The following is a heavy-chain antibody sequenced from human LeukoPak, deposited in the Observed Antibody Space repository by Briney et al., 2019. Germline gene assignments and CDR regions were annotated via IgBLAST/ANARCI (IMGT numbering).Heavy chain of an antibody. V-gene: IGHV3-30*03. J-gene: IGHJ4*02. CDR2: ISHDGRFQ. Sequence: GGSLRLSCVGSGFTLSNYGMHWVRQAPGKGLESVAVISHDGRFQYHADSVKGRFTISRDNSKNALYLKMNSLRAEDTAMYYCARDIDYGGNRFWDYWGQGTLVTVSS. CDR1: GFTLSNYG. CDR3: ARDIDYGGNRFWDY. D-gene: IGHD4-23*01.